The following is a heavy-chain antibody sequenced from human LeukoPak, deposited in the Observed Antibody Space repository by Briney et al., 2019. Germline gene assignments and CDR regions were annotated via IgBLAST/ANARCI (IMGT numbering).Heavy chain of an antibody. J-gene: IGHJ4*02. Sequence: PGGSLRLSCAASGFTFSRYWMSWVGQAPGKGLEWVANIKQDGSEKYCVDSVKGRFTISRDNAKNSLYLQMNSLRAEDTAVYYCAREGGHSGYEFDYWGQGTPVTVSS. D-gene: IGHD5-12*01. CDR2: IKQDGSEK. CDR1: GFTFSRYW. CDR3: AREGGHSGYEFDY. V-gene: IGHV3-7*01.